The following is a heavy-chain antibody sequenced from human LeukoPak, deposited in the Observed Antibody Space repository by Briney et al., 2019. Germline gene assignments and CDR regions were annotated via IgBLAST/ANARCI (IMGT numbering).Heavy chain of an antibody. CDR1: GFTFSSYA. J-gene: IGHJ4*02. D-gene: IGHD3-22*01. Sequence: HSGGSLRLSCAASGFTFSSYAMSWVRQAPGKGLEWVSAISGSGGSTYYADSVKGRFTISRDNSKNTLYLQMNYLRAEDTAVYYCASRGFYDSSGYYFYWGQGTLVTVSS. CDR2: ISGSGGST. V-gene: IGHV3-23*01. CDR3: ASRGFYDSSGYYFY.